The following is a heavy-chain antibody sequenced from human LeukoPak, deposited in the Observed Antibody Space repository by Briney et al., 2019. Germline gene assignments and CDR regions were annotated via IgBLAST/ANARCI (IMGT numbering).Heavy chain of an antibody. Sequence: GSLRLSCAASGFTFSNAWMNWVRQAPGKGLEWVGRIKSKTDGGTTDYAAPVKGRFTISRDDSKNTLYLQMNSLKTEDTAVYYCTTDRYCSSTSCPFDYWGQGTLVTVSS. CDR2: IKSKTDGGTT. CDR1: GFTFSNAW. CDR3: TTDRYCSSTSCPFDY. V-gene: IGHV3-15*07. D-gene: IGHD2-2*01. J-gene: IGHJ4*02.